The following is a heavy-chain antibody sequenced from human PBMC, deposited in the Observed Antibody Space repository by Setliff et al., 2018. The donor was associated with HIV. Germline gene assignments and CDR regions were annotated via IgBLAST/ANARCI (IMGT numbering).Heavy chain of an antibody. Sequence: GSLRLSCAASGFTFSSYAMSWVRQAPGKGLEWVSAISGSGGSTYYADSVKGRFTISRDNSKNTLYLQMNSLRAEDTAVYYCATPRAARPGLSSSPFDYWGQGTLVTVSS. D-gene: IGHD6-6*01. J-gene: IGHJ4*02. CDR2: ISGSGGST. CDR1: GFTFSSYA. CDR3: ATPRAARPGLSSSPFDY. V-gene: IGHV3-23*01.